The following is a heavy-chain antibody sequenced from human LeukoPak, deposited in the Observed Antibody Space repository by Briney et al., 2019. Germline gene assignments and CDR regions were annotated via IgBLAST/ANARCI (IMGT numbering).Heavy chain of an antibody. CDR3: AKETVAGLMIDY. D-gene: IGHD6-19*01. Sequence: GGSLRLSCAASGFTFSSYAMSWVRQAPGKGLEWVSAIGGSGGSTYYADSVNGRFTISRDNSKNTLYLQMNSLRAEDTAVYYCAKETVAGLMIDYWGQGTLVTVSS. CDR1: GFTFSSYA. V-gene: IGHV3-23*01. J-gene: IGHJ4*02. CDR2: IGGSGGST.